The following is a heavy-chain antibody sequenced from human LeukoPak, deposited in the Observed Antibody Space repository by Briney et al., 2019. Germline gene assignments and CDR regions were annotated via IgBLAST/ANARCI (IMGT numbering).Heavy chain of an antibody. D-gene: IGHD2-2*01. J-gene: IGHJ3*02. Sequence: SETLSLTCTVSGGSISSGGYYWSWIRQHPGKGLEWIGYIYYSGSTYYNPSLKSRVTISVDTSKNQFSLKLSSVTAADTAVYYCARDLNRYCSSTSCYAIWGQGTMVTVSS. V-gene: IGHV4-31*03. CDR1: GGSISSGGYY. CDR2: IYYSGST. CDR3: ARDLNRYCSSTSCYAI.